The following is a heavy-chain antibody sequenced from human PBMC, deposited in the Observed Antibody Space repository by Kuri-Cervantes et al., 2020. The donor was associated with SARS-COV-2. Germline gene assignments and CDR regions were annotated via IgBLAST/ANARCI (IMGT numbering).Heavy chain of an antibody. D-gene: IGHD4-23*01. J-gene: IGHJ6*03. V-gene: IGHV4-34*01. CDR1: GGSFSGYY. CDR2: INHSGST. CDR3: SRGRRSGGNLGRYYYYYYMDV. Sequence: SETLSLTCAVYGGSFSGYYWGWIRQPPGKGLEWIGEINHSGSTNYNPSLKRRVTISVDTAKNQFSLKLSAVTAADTAVYYWSRGRRSGGNLGRYYYYYYMDVWGKGTTVTVSS.